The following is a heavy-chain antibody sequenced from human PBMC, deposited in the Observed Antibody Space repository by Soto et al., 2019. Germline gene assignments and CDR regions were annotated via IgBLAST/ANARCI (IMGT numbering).Heavy chain of an antibody. D-gene: IGHD3-10*01. V-gene: IGHV4-34*01. J-gene: IGHJ5*02. CDR1: VGSFYAYN. CDR2: INHTGNV. CDR3: ARGPLPLVRRHFWFDP. Sequence: QVQLHQRGAGLLRPSETLTLTCVGHVGSFYAYNWTWFRQCPGEGLQWIGDINHTGNVKYNTTLGSVVVMSIDSSKEQFSLELTSVTAADSAIYFCARGPLPLVRRHFWFDPWGQGTLVTVSS.